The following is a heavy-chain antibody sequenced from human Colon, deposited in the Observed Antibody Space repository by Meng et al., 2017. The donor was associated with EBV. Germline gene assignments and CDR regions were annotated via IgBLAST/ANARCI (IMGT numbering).Heavy chain of an antibody. V-gene: IGHV4-4*02. CDR2: IYRGGGT. D-gene: IGHD2-2*01. CDR3: ARVRVIPAAVGFDY. J-gene: IGHJ4*02. Sequence: QVQLQEPGRGLVGPAGPLSLTFAVSGGSISTSDWWSWVRQPPGKGLEWIGEIYRGGGTNYNPSFKSRVTISVDTSNNHFSLKLSHVTAADTAVYYCARVRVIPAAVGFDYWGQGTLVTVSS. CDR1: GGSISTSDW.